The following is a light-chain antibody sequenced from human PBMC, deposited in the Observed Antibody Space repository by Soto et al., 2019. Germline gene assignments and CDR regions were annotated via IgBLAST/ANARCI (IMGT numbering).Light chain of an antibody. CDR2: DVS. J-gene: IGLJ3*02. CDR3: FSYAGSRV. V-gene: IGLV2-11*01. CDR1: SSDVGEYNY. Sequence: QSALTQPRSVSGSPGQSVTISCTGSSSDVGEYNYVSWYQHHPGNAPKLMIYDVSKRPSGVPDRFSGSKSVNTASLTISGLQAEDEANYYFFSYAGSRVFGVGTQLTFL.